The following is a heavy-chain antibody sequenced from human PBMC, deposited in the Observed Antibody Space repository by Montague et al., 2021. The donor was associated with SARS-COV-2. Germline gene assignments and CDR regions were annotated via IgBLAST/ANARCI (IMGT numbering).Heavy chain of an antibody. V-gene: IGHV3-23*01. CDR2: ISGSGYST. D-gene: IGHD2-2*01. CDR3: VRSFYCSSSSCSGSYYYGMDL. CDR1: GFTFSSHA. Sequence: SLRLSCAASGFTFSSHAISWVRQAPEKGLEWVSAISGSGYSTYYVDSVKGRFTISRDNSKSTLHLLMNSLRAEDTAVYYCVRSFYCSSSSCSGSYYYGMDLWGQGTTVTVSS. J-gene: IGHJ6*02.